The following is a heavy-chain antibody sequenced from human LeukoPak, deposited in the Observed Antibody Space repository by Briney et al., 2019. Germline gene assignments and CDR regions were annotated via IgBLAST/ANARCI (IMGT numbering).Heavy chain of an antibody. V-gene: IGHV4-61*01. J-gene: IGHJ3*02. CDR1: GGSVSSGSYY. CDR3: ARVKDYGDAFDI. Sequence: SETLSLTCTVSGGSVSSGSYYWSWIRQPPGKGLEWIGYIYYSGSTNYNPSLKSRVTISVDTSKNQFSLKLSSVTAADTAVYYCARVKDYGDAFDIWGQGTMVTVSS. CDR2: IYYSGST. D-gene: IGHD4-17*01.